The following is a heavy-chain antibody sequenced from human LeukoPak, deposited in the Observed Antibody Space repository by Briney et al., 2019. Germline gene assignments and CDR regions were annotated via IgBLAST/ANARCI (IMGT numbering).Heavy chain of an antibody. Sequence: GGSLRLSCAASGFTFSTNAMSWVRQAPGKGLEWVAVIWYDGSIKYYGDSVKGRFTISRDNSENTLYLQMNSLRAEDTAVYYCAVGTVAGNVFDYWGQGTLVTVSS. V-gene: IGHV3-33*08. D-gene: IGHD6-19*01. CDR2: IWYDGSIK. CDR3: AVGTVAGNVFDY. J-gene: IGHJ4*02. CDR1: GFTFSTNA.